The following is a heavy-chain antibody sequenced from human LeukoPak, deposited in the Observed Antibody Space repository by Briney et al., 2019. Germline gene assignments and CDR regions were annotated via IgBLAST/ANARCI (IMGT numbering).Heavy chain of an antibody. D-gene: IGHD2-2*01. V-gene: IGHV4-34*01. J-gene: IGHJ3*02. CDR3: ARGPEDIVVVPAARTDAFDI. CDR1: GGSFSGYY. CDR2: INHSGST. Sequence: SETLSLTCAVYGGSFSGYYWSWIRQPPGKGLEWIGEINHSGSTNYNPSLKSRVTISVDTSKNQFSLKLSSATAADTAVYYCARGPEDIVVVPAARTDAFDIWGQGTMVTVSS.